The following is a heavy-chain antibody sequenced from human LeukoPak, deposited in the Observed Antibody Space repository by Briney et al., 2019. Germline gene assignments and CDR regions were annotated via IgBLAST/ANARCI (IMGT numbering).Heavy chain of an antibody. J-gene: IGHJ3*02. CDR1: GGSFSGYY. Sequence: SETLSLTCAVYGGSFSGYYWSWIHQPPGKGLEWIGEINHSGSTNYNPSLKSRVTISVDTSKNQFSLKLSSVTAADTAVYYCARVPRDRLYYYDSSGYGAFDIWGQGTMVTVSS. V-gene: IGHV4-34*01. CDR2: INHSGST. D-gene: IGHD3-22*01. CDR3: ARVPRDRLYYYDSSGYGAFDI.